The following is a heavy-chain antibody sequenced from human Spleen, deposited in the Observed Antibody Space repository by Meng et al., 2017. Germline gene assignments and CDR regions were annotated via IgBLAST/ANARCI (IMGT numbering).Heavy chain of an antibody. V-gene: IGHV4-59*01. Sequence: SETLSLTCVVSGGSFSDYYWSWIRQPPGKGLEWIGYIDYSGSTNYKPSLRSRVTISADTSKNQFSLKLSSVTAADTAVYYCARLKSITGLMDYWGQGTLVTVSS. CDR1: GGSFSDYY. J-gene: IGHJ4*02. CDR2: IDYSGST. D-gene: IGHD1-20*01. CDR3: ARLKSITGLMDY.